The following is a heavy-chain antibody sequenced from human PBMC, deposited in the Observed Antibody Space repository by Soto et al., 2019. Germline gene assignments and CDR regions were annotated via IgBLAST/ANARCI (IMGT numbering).Heavy chain of an antibody. D-gene: IGHD2-2*01. Sequence: GGSLRLSCAASGFTFSSYGMHWVRQAPSKGLEWVAVIWYDGSNKYYADSVKGRFTISRDNSKNTLYLQMNSLRAEDTAVYYCARVDCSSTSCHYYYYGMDVWGKGTTVTVSA. CDR2: IWYDGSNK. J-gene: IGHJ6*04. CDR1: GFTFSSYG. CDR3: ARVDCSSTSCHYYYYGMDV. V-gene: IGHV3-33*01.